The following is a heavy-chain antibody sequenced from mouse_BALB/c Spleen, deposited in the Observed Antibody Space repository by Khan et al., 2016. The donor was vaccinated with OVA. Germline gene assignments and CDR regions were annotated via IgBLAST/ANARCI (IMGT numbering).Heavy chain of an antibody. CDR3: ARAYYYGAWFAY. D-gene: IGHD1-1*01. CDR1: GFSLTTYG. V-gene: IGHV2-9*02. CDR2: IWAGGST. Sequence: QVQLKESGPGLVAPSQSLSITCTVSGFSLTTYGVHWVRQPPGKGLEWLGVIWAGGSTNYNSALMSRLSISKDNSKSQAFLKMNSLQQYDTAIYYCARAYYYGAWFAYGGQGTLVTVSA. J-gene: IGHJ3*01.